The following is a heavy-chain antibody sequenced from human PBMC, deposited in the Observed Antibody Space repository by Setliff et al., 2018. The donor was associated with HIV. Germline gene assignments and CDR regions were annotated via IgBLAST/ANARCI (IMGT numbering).Heavy chain of an antibody. CDR1: GYSISSYY. J-gene: IGHJ6*03. CDR2: IYYSGST. CDR3: ARGGSSGWERGLGYYYYYYMDV. Sequence: SETLSLTCSVSGYSISSYYWSWIRQPPGKGLEWLGHIYYSGSTNYNPSLKSRVTISVDTAKNQFSLKLSSVTAADTAVYYCARGGSSGWERGLGYYYYYYMDVWGKGTTVTAP. V-gene: IGHV4-59*01. D-gene: IGHD6-19*01.